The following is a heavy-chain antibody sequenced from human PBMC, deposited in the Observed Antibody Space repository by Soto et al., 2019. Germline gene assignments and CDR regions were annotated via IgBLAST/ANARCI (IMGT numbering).Heavy chain of an antibody. CDR2: IIPIFGTA. J-gene: IGHJ6*02. CDR1: GGTFSSYA. CDR3: ARAESGDCSSTSCYHYYYYYGMDV. Sequence: QVQLVQSGAEVKKPGSSVKVSCKASGGTFSSYAISWVRQAPGQGLEWMGGIIPIFGTANYAQKFQGRVTITADESTSTAYMELSSLRSEDTAVYYCARAESGDCSSTSCYHYYYYYGMDVWGQGTTVTVSS. D-gene: IGHD2-2*01. V-gene: IGHV1-69*01.